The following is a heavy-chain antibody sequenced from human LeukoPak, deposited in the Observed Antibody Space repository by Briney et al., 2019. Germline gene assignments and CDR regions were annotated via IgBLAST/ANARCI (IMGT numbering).Heavy chain of an antibody. CDR1: GFSLSTSGVG. V-gene: IGHV2-5*02. J-gene: IGHJ2*01. Sequence: SGPTLVKPTQTLTLTCTFSGFSLSTSGVGVGWIRQPPGKALEWLALIFWDDDKRYSPSLKSRLTITKVTSRNKVVLTMTNMDPADTATYYCAHRYTINYYRNWYFDLWGRGTLVTVSS. CDR3: AHRYTINYYRNWYFDL. D-gene: IGHD1-26*01. CDR2: IFWDDDK.